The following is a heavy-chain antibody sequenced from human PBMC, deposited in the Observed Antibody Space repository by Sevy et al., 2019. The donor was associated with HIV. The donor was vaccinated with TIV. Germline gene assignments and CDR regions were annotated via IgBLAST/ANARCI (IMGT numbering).Heavy chain of an antibody. CDR3: AKVPAYSSGWYHYYYGMDV. V-gene: IGHV3-7*01. J-gene: IGHJ6*02. CDR2: INPGGTEE. CDR1: GFTFSNSW. Sequence: GGSLRLSCVASGFTFSNSWMNWVRQAPGKGLEWVANINPGGTEEFYVDSVKGRFIISRDNAKNTLYLQMNSLRAEDTAVYYCAKVPAYSSGWYHYYYGMDVWGQGTTVTVSS. D-gene: IGHD6-19*01.